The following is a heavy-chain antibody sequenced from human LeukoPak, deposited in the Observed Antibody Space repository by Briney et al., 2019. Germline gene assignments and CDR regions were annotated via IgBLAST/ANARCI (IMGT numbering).Heavy chain of an antibody. Sequence: GGSLRLSCAASGFTFSDYYMSWIRQAPGKGLEWVSSISSDSNYPESLKGRFTISRDNAKNSLYLQMNSLRAEDTAVYYCARDYSGYSNYWGQGTLVTVSS. J-gene: IGHJ4*02. CDR2: ISSDS. CDR1: GFTFSDYY. D-gene: IGHD4-11*01. CDR3: ARDYSGYSNY. V-gene: IGHV3-69-1*01.